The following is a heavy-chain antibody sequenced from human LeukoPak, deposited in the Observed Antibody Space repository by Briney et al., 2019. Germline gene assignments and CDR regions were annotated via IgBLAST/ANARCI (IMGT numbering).Heavy chain of an antibody. Sequence: SQTLSLTCAISGDSVSSNSAAWNWIRQSPSRGLEWLGRTYYRSKWYNDYAVSVKSRMTINPDTSKNQFSLRVKSVTPEDTAVYYCARDYGDWFYFVYWGQGTLVTVSS. CDR3: ARDYGDWFYFVY. CDR1: GDSVSSNSAA. CDR2: TYYRSKWYN. J-gene: IGHJ4*02. D-gene: IGHD4-17*01. V-gene: IGHV6-1*01.